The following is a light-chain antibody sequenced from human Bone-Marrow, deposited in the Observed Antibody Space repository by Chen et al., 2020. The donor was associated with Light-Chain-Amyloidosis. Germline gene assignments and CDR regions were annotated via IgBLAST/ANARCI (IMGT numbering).Light chain of an antibody. CDR2: EVS. J-gene: IGLJ1*01. V-gene: IGLV2-14*01. Sequence: QSALTQPASVSGSPGQSITISCTGTSSDVGGYNHVSWYQHHPGKAPKLMIYEVSNRPSGISNRFSDSKSGNTASLSISGLQAEDEADYYCSSYTSSVSYVFGSGTKVTVL. CDR1: SSDVGGYNH. CDR3: SSYTSSVSYV.